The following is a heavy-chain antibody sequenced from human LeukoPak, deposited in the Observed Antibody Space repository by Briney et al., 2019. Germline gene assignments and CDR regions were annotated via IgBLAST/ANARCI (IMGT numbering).Heavy chain of an antibody. CDR2: ISAYNGNT. Sequence: ASVKVSCKASGYTFTSYGISWVRQAPGQGLEWMGWISAYNGNTNYAQKLQGRVTMTTDTSTSTAYMELRSLRSDDTAVYYCARQEYCSGGSCYTWFDPWGQGTLVTVSS. V-gene: IGHV1-18*01. CDR3: ARQEYCSGGSCYTWFDP. D-gene: IGHD2-15*01. CDR1: GYTFTSYG. J-gene: IGHJ5*02.